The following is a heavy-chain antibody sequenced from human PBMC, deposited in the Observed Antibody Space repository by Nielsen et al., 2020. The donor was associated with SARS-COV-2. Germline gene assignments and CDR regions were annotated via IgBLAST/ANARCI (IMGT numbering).Heavy chain of an antibody. V-gene: IGHV3-53*01. Sequence: GGSLRPSFAASGFTVSRNYMGWVRKAPGKGLAWVSVIHEDGSSYYADSVEGRFTISRDNSKNILDLHMNSLRAEDTAVYYCVRDKDSTTENLRMDVWGQGTTVTVSS. CDR3: VRDKDSTTENLRMDV. CDR1: GFTVSRNY. J-gene: IGHJ6*02. D-gene: IGHD4-17*01. CDR2: IHEDGSS.